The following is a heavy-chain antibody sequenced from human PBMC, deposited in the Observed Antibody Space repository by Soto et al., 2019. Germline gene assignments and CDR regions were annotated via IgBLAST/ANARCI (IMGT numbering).Heavy chain of an antibody. J-gene: IGHJ4*02. D-gene: IGHD5-12*01. CDR2: ISSSSSYI. CDR3: ARDKSGYDASIDY. CDR1: GFTFSSYS. V-gene: IGHV3-21*01. Sequence: EVQLVESGGGLVKTGGSLRLSCAASGFTFSSYSMNWVRQAPGKGLEWVSSISSSSSYIYYADSVKGRFTISRDNAKNSLYLQMISLRAEDTSVYYCARDKSGYDASIDYWGQGTLVTVSS.